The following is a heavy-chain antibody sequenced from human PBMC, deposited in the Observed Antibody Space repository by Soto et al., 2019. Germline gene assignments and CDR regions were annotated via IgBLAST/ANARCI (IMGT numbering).Heavy chain of an antibody. CDR1: GGTFSSYA. CDR3: ARDVGGSGSSRIYGMDV. J-gene: IGHJ6*02. D-gene: IGHD3-10*01. CDR2: IIPIFGTA. Sequence: QVQLVQSGAEVKKPGSSVKVSCKASGGTFSSYAISWVRQAPGQGLEWMGGIIPIFGTANYAQKFQGRVTISADESTSTAYMELSSLRSEATAVYYCARDVGGSGSSRIYGMDVWGQGTTVTVSS. V-gene: IGHV1-69*12.